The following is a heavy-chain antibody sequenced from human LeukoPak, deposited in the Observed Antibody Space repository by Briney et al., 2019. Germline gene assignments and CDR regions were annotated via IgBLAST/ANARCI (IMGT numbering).Heavy chain of an antibody. CDR2: IIPIFGTA. D-gene: IGHD5-18*01. CDR1: GGTFSSYA. Sequence: SVKVSCKAPGGTFSSYAISWVRQAPGQGLEWMGGIIPIFGTANYAQKFQGRVTITADESTSTAYMELSSLRSEDTAVYYCARASQRGYSYGLFDYWGQGTLVTVSS. CDR3: ARASQRGYSYGLFDY. J-gene: IGHJ4*02. V-gene: IGHV1-69*13.